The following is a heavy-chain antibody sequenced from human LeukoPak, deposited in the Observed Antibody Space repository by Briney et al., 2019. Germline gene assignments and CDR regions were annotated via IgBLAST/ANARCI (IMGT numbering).Heavy chain of an antibody. V-gene: IGHV3-33*01. Sequence: GRSLRLSCAASGFTFTNYAMHWVRQAPGKGLEWVAVMWSDGRDKDYVDSVKGRFTISRDNSKNTVYLEMNSLRAEDTAVYYCARAGGAGTIYYYGMDVWGQGTTVTVSS. CDR1: GFTFTNYA. D-gene: IGHD6-13*01. CDR2: MWSDGRDK. J-gene: IGHJ6*02. CDR3: ARAGGAGTIYYYGMDV.